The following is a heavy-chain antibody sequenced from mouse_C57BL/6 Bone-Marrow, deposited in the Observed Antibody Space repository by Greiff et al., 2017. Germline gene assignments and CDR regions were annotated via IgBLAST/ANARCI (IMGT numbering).Heavy chain of an antibody. D-gene: IGHD2-4*01. Sequence: EVQLQQSGTVLARPGASVKMSCKTSGYTFTSYWMHWVKQRPGQGLEWIGAIYPGNSDTSYNQKFKGKAKLTAVTSARTAYMELSSLTNEDSAVYYCTREGNYDYAWFAYWGQGTLVTVSA. V-gene: IGHV1-5*01. J-gene: IGHJ3*01. CDR3: TREGNYDYAWFAY. CDR2: IYPGNSDT. CDR1: GYTFTSYW.